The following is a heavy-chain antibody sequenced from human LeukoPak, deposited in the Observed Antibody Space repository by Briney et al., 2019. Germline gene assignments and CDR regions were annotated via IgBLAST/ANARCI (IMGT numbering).Heavy chain of an antibody. Sequence: SETLSLTCTVSGYSISSGYYWGWTRQPPGKGLEWIGSIYHSGSTYYNPSLKSRVTISVDTSKNQFSLKLSSVTAADTAVYYCARAIWPIYANWFDPWGQGTLVTVSS. V-gene: IGHV4-38-2*02. CDR3: ARAIWPIYANWFDP. D-gene: IGHD2/OR15-2a*01. CDR2: IYHSGST. J-gene: IGHJ5*02. CDR1: GYSISSGYY.